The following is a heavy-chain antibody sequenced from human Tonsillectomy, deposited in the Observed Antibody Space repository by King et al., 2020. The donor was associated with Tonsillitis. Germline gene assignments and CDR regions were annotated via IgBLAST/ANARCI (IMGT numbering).Heavy chain of an antibody. D-gene: IGHD3-22*01. CDR2: IYYSGST. Sequence: QLQESGPGLVKPSQTLSLTCAVSGGSVSSGDYSWSWLRQPPGKGLEWIGYIYYSGSTYYNPSLKSRVTISVDTSKNQFSLKLSSVTAADTAVYARDRYYDSSGYETQDAFDIWGQGTMVTVSS. J-gene: IGHJ3*02. CDR3: DRYYDSSGYETQDAFDI. V-gene: IGHV4-30-4*07. CDR1: GGSVSSGDYS.